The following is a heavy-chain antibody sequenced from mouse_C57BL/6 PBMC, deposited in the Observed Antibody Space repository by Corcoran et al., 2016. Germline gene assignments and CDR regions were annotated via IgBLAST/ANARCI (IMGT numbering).Heavy chain of an antibody. Sequence: EVQLQQSGPELVKPGASVKIPCKASGYTFTDYNMNWVKQSHGKSLEWIGDINPNNGGTTYNQKFKGKATLTVDKSSSTAYMELRSLTSEDTAVYYCARRLRRYAMDYWGEGTSVTVSS. CDR2: INPNNGGT. D-gene: IGHD3-2*02. CDR1: GYTFTDYN. CDR3: ARRLRRYAMDY. V-gene: IGHV1-18*01. J-gene: IGHJ4*01.